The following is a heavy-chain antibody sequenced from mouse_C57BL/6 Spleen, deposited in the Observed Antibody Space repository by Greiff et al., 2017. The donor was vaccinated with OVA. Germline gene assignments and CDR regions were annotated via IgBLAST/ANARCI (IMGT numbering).Heavy chain of an antibody. CDR3: ARGILWDY. CDR1: GYAFSSSW. V-gene: IGHV1-82*01. CDR2: IYPGDGDT. J-gene: IGHJ2*01. D-gene: IGHD1-1*02. Sequence: QVQLQQSGPELVKPGASVKISCKASGYAFSSSWMNWVKQRPGKGLEWIGRIYPGDGDTNYNGKFKGKATLTADKSSSTAYMQLSSLTSEDSAVYFCARGILWDYWGQGTTLTVSS.